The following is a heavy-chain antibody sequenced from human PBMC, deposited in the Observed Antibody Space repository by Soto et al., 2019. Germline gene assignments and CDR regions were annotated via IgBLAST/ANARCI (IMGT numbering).Heavy chain of an antibody. CDR1: GYTFTSYG. CDR2: ISAYNGNT. CDR3: ARGGVQLWLYVY. Sequence: ASVKVSCKASGYTFTSYGISWVRQAPGQGLEWMGWISAYNGNTNYAQKLQGRVTMTRDTSISTAYMELSRLRSDDTAVYYCARGGVQLWLYVYWGQGTLVTVSS. D-gene: IGHD5-18*01. V-gene: IGHV1-18*01. J-gene: IGHJ4*02.